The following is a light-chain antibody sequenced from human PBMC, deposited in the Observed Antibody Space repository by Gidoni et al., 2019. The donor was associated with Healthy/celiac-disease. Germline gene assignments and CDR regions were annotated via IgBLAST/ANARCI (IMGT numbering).Light chain of an antibody. CDR1: QGISSY. CDR2: AAS. V-gene: IGKV1-8*01. CDR3: QQYYSYPLT. J-gene: IGKJ4*01. Sequence: AIRMTQSPSSFSASTGDRVTITCRASQGISSYLAWYQQKPGKAPKLLIYAASTLQSGVPSRFRGSGSGTDFTLTISCLQSEDFATYYCQQYYSYPLTFXGXTKVEIK.